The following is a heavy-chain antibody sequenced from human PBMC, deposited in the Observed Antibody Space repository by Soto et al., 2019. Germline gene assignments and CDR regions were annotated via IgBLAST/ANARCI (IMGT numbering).Heavy chain of an antibody. CDR2: VSYDGSNN. V-gene: IGHV3-30-3*01. CDR3: ARDSDARKVQEVVTDDCDH. J-gene: IGHJ4*02. Sequence: QVQLVESGGGEVQPGRSLRLSCAASGFTFSSFGMHWVRQAPGKGLEWVAVVSYDGSNNYYANSVKGRFTISRDNSKNMLFLQMNSLTLEDTALYYCARDSDARKVQEVVTDDCDHWGQGTLVTVSS. CDR1: GFTFSSFG. D-gene: IGHD3-22*01.